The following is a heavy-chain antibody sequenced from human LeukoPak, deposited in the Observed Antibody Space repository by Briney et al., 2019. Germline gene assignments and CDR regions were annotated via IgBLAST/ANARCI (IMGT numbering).Heavy chain of an antibody. D-gene: IGHD4-17*01. CDR1: GFTFSTYW. CDR2: INGDGTSTST. J-gene: IGHJ4*02. CDR3: ARDRDYGAPDY. Sequence: PGGSLRLSCAASGFTFSTYWMHWVRQAPGKGRVWVSRINGDGTSTSTSYADSVKGRFTISRDNAKNTLYLHMNTLRAEDTAVYYCARDRDYGAPDYWGQGTLVTVSS. V-gene: IGHV3-74*01.